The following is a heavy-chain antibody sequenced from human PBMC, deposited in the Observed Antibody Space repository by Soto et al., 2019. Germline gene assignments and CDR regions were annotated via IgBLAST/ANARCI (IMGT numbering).Heavy chain of an antibody. J-gene: IGHJ4*02. CDR3: ARHRSGYAFQ. CDR1: GGSFSGYY. D-gene: IGHD3-3*01. CDR2: INHSGST. Sequence: SETLSLTCTVYGGSFSGYYWSWIRQPPGKGLEWIGEINHSGSTNYNPSLKSRVSTSLDPSKTQFSLKLTSVTAADTAVDYCARHRSGYAFQGGRGSLGTVSS. V-gene: IGHV4-34*01.